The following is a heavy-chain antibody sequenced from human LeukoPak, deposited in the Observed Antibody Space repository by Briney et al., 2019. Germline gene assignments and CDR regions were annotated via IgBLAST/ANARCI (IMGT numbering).Heavy chain of an antibody. Sequence: GGSLRLSCAAAGVTFSSYAMSLVRQAPGKGLEWVSTISGSGGSTYYADSVKGRFTISRDNSKNTLYLQMNSLRAEDTAVYYCTCNYYGSGSYYRRGHYWGQGTLVTVSS. CDR3: TCNYYGSGSYYRRGHY. D-gene: IGHD3-10*01. CDR2: ISGSGGST. J-gene: IGHJ4*02. V-gene: IGHV3-23*01. CDR1: GVTFSSYA.